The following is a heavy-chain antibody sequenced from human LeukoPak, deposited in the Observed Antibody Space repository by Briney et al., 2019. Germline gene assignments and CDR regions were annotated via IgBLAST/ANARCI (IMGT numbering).Heavy chain of an antibody. CDR1: GFTFTDHY. CDR2: IKGDGIST. CDR3: AKDHYWSIDY. D-gene: IGHD3-3*01. Sequence: GGSLRLSCSVAGFTFTDHYMNWIRQVPGQGLVWVSRIKGDGISTNYADSVKGRFTISRDIAKNTLYLQMNSLRAEDTGVYYCAKDHYWSIDYWGRGTLVTVS. J-gene: IGHJ4*02. V-gene: IGHV3-74*01.